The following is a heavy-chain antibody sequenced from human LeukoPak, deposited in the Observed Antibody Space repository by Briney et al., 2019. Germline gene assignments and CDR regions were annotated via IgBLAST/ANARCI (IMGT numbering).Heavy chain of an antibody. J-gene: IGHJ5*02. Sequence: GASVKVSCKASGYIFTSYGISWVRQAPGQGLEWMGWISAYNGNTNYARKLQGRVTMTTDTSTSTAYMELRSLRSDDTAVYYCARSGRVRSSSWYYNWFDPWGQGTLVTVSS. D-gene: IGHD6-13*01. V-gene: IGHV1-18*01. CDR3: ARSGRVRSSSWYYNWFDP. CDR2: ISAYNGNT. CDR1: GYIFTSYG.